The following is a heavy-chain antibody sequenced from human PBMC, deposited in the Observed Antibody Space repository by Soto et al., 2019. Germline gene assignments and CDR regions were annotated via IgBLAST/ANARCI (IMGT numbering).Heavy chain of an antibody. CDR3: AKDQQWLVRSQFDY. V-gene: IGHV3-30*18. J-gene: IGHJ4*02. D-gene: IGHD6-19*01. Sequence: QVQLVESGGGVVQPGRSLRLSCAASGFTFSSYGMHWVRQAPGKGLEWVAVISYDGSNKYYADSVKGRFTISKDNSKNTLYLQMNSLKAEDTAEYYCAKDQQWLVRSQFDYWGQGTLVTVSS. CDR1: GFTFSSYG. CDR2: ISYDGSNK.